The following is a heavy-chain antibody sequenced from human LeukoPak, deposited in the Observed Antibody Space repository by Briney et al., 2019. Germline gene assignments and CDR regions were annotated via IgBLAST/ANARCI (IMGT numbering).Heavy chain of an antibody. CDR3: ATGSGIMITFGGVIAPLNY. V-gene: IGHV1-69*13. CDR1: GGTFSSYA. J-gene: IGHJ4*02. Sequence: GASVKVSCKASGGTFSSYAISWVRQAPGQGLEWMGGIIPIFGTANYAQKFQGRVTITADESTSTAYMELSSLRSEDTAVYYCATGSGIMITFGGVIAPLNYWGQGTLVTVSS. D-gene: IGHD3-16*02. CDR2: IIPIFGTA.